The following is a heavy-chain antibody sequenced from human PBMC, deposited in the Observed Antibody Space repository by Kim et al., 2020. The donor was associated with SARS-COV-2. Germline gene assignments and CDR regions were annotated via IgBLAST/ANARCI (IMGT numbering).Heavy chain of an antibody. CDR3: AQTGTTFDY. V-gene: IGHV1-69*02. Sequence: IANYAQKFQGRVTITADKSTSTAYMELSSLRSEDTAVYYCAQTGTTFDYWGQGTLVTVSS. D-gene: IGHD1-7*01. CDR2: IA. J-gene: IGHJ4*02.